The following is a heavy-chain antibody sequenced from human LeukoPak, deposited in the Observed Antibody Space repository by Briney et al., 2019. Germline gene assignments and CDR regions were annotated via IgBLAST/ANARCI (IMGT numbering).Heavy chain of an antibody. CDR3: ARDNWSGYYDSSGYHDYYYGMDV. Sequence: SETLSLTCTVSGGSVSSGSYYWSWIRQPPGKGLEWIGYIYYSGSTNYNPSLKSRVTIPVDTSKDQFSLKLSSVTAADTAVYYCARDNWSGYYDSSGYHDYYYGMDVWGQGTTVTVSS. D-gene: IGHD3-22*01. V-gene: IGHV4-61*01. CDR2: IYYSGST. CDR1: GGSVSSGSYY. J-gene: IGHJ6*02.